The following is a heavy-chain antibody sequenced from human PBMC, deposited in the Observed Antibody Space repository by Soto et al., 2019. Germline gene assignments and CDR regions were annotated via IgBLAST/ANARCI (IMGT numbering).Heavy chain of an antibody. V-gene: IGHV4-39*01. D-gene: IGHD6-6*01. CDR1: GGSISSSSYY. CDR3: ARRGLAARRGAFDI. CDR2: IYYSGST. J-gene: IGHJ3*02. Sequence: PLETLSLTCTVSGGSISSSSYYWGWNRQPPGKGLEWIGSIYYSGSTYYNPSLKSRVTISVDTSKNQFSMKLSSVTAADTAVYYCARRGLAARRGAFDIWGQGTMVTVSS.